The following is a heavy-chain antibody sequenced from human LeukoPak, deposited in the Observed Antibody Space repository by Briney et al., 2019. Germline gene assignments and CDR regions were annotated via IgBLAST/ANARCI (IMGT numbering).Heavy chain of an antibody. CDR2: INHSGST. D-gene: IGHD5-24*01. CDR1: GGSFSGYY. Sequence: ETLSLTCAVYGGSFSGYYWSWIRQPPGKGLEWIGEINHSGSTNYNPSLKSRVTISVDTSKNQFSLKLSSVTAADTAVYYCARWGWLQADAFDIWGQGTMVTVSS. CDR3: ARWGWLQADAFDI. V-gene: IGHV4-34*01. J-gene: IGHJ3*02.